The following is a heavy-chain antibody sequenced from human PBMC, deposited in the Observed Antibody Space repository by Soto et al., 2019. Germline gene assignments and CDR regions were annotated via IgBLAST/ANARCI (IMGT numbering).Heavy chain of an antibody. CDR1: GCSISSGDYY. D-gene: IGHD2-21*02. V-gene: IGHV4-30-4*01. CDR3: PIHRGNSVFFDY. CDR2: IYYSGST. J-gene: IGHJ4*03. Sequence: SETLSLTCTVYGCSISSGDYYWSWIRQPPGQGLEWIGYIYYSGSTYYNPSLRSRVTRSVDTSKIQLSLKLSSVIAANTSVYYCPIHRGNSVFFDYWGHVQLVSGS.